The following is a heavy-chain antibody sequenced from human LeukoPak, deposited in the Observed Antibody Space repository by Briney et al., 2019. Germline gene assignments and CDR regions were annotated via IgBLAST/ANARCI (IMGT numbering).Heavy chain of an antibody. CDR3: ARDSSPSGGYYYYMDV. J-gene: IGHJ6*03. CDR1: GGTFSSYA. D-gene: IGHD6-6*01. Sequence: SVKVSCKASGGTFSSYAISWVRQAPGQGLEWMGGIIPIFGTANYAQKFQGRVMITADESTSTAYMELSSLRSEDTAVYYCARDSSPSGGYYYYMDVWGKGTTVTVSS. CDR2: IIPIFGTA. V-gene: IGHV1-69*13.